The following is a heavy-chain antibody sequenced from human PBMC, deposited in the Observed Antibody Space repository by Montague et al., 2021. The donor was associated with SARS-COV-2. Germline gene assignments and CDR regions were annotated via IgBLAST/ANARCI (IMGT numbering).Heavy chain of an antibody. J-gene: IGHJ6*03. CDR3: ARVPYCSGGSCYYYYYYMDV. D-gene: IGHD2-15*01. CDR1: GFTFSSYE. Sequence: SLSLSCAAPGFTFSSYEMNWVRQAPGKGLEWVSYISSSGSTIYYADSVKGRFTISRDNAKNSLYLQMNSLRAEDTAVYYCARVPYCSGGSCYYYYYYMDVWGKGTAVTVSS. CDR2: ISSSGSTI. V-gene: IGHV3-48*03.